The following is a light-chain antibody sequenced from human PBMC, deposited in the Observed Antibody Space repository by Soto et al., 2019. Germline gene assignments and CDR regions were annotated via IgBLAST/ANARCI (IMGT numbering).Light chain of an antibody. V-gene: IGKV3-20*01. J-gene: IGKJ4*01. Sequence: EIVLTQSPATLSLSPGERATLSCRASQSVSSSYLAWYQQKPGQAPRLLISGASSRATGIPDRFSGSGSGTDFTLTISRLEPEDVAVYYCQQYYNSPLTFGGGTKVEIK. CDR2: GAS. CDR1: QSVSSSY. CDR3: QQYYNSPLT.